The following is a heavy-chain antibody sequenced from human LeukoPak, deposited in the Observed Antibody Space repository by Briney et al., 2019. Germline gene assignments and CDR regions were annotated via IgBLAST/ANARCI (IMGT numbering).Heavy chain of an antibody. CDR1: SLTNGYH. CDR2: VYRSGTT. D-gene: IGHD3-22*01. J-gene: IGHJ4*02. Sequence: SETLSLTCTASSLTNGYHWGWIRQSPGKGLEWIGSVYRSGTTYYNPSLTTRVDISVDTSKKQFSLKLSSVTAADTAVYYCARDKSLFYVDSSRYYQARDFDYWGQGILVTVSP. CDR3: ARDKSLFYVDSSRYYQARDFDY. V-gene: IGHV4-38-2*02.